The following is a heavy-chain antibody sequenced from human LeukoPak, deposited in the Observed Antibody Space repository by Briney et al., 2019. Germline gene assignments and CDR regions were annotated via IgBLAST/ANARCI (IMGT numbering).Heavy chain of an antibody. J-gene: IGHJ4*02. V-gene: IGHV3-30*18. CDR1: GFTFSSYA. CDR2: ISYDGSNK. CDR3: AKGYCSSTSCFVGYYFDY. D-gene: IGHD2-2*01. Sequence: PGGSLRLSCAASGFTFSSYAMHWVRQAPGKGLEWVAVISYDGSNKYYADSVKGRFTISRDNSKNTLYLQMNSLRAEDTAVYYCAKGYCSSTSCFVGYYFDYWGQGTLVTVSS.